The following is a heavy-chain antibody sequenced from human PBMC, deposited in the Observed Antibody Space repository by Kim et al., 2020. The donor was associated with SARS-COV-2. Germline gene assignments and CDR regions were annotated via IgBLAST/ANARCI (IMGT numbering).Heavy chain of an antibody. Sequence: SETLSLTCTVSGGSISSSSYYWGWIRQPPGKGLECIGSIYYSGSTYYNPSLKSRVTISVDTSKNQFSLKLSSVTAADTAVYYCARHGLGGGVPWGQGTLVTVSS. CDR3: ARHGLGGGVP. V-gene: IGHV4-39*01. D-gene: IGHD3-16*01. CDR2: IYYSGST. J-gene: IGHJ5*02. CDR1: GGSISSSSYY.